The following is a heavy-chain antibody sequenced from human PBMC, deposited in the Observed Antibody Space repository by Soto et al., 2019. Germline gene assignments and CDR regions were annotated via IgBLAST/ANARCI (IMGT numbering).Heavy chain of an antibody. CDR3: ARVRRKVGQWLVYNWFDP. V-gene: IGHV4-59*01. CDR2: IYYSGST. J-gene: IGHJ5*02. D-gene: IGHD6-19*01. Sequence: SETLSLTCTVSGGSISSYYWSWIRQPPGKGLEWIGYIYYSGSTNYNPSLKSRVTISVDTSKNQFSLKLSSVTAADTAVYYCARVRRKVGQWLVYNWFDPCRQLTLVTVSS. CDR1: GGSISSYY.